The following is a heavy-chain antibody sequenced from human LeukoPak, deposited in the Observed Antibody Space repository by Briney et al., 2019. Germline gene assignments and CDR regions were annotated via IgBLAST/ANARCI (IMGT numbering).Heavy chain of an antibody. CDR1: GFTSSSYS. V-gene: IGHV3-21*01. CDR3: ARVSQQNTIFGVVIIRLDAFDI. J-gene: IGHJ3*02. CDR2: ISSSSSDI. D-gene: IGHD3-3*01. Sequence: PGGSLRLSCAASGFTSSSYSMNWVRQAPGKGLEWVSCISSSSSDIYYADSVKGRFTISRDNAKNSLYLQMNSLRAEDTAVYYFARVSQQNTIFGVVIIRLDAFDIWGQGTMVTVSS.